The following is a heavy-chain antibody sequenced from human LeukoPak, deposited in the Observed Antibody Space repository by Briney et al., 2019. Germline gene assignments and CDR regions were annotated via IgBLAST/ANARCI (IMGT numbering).Heavy chain of an antibody. Sequence: PSETLSLTCAVYGGSFSGYYWSWIRQPPGKGLEWIGEINHSGSTNYNPSLKSRVTISVDTSKNQFSLKLSSVTAADTAVYYCAREEVTTVTSDAFDFWGQGTMVTVFS. CDR1: GGSFSGYY. CDR2: INHSGST. V-gene: IGHV4-34*01. D-gene: IGHD4-17*01. CDR3: AREEVTTVTSDAFDF. J-gene: IGHJ3*01.